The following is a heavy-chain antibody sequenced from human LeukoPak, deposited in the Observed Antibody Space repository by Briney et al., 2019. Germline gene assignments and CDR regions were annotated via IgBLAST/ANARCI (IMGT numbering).Heavy chain of an antibody. CDR1: GFTFSSYA. V-gene: IGHV3-30-3*01. Sequence: GGSLRLSCAASGFTFSSYAMHWVRQAPGKGLEWVAVISYDGSNKYYADSVKGRFTISRDNSKNTLYLQMNSLRAEDTAVYYCARHLEVGVYYLDNWGQETLVTVSS. J-gene: IGHJ4*02. D-gene: IGHD2-21*01. CDR2: ISYDGSNK. CDR3: ARHLEVGVYYLDN.